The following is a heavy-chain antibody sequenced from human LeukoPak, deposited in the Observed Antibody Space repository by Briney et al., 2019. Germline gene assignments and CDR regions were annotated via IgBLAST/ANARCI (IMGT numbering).Heavy chain of an antibody. CDR2: INPSGGST. Sequence: ASVKVSCKASGYTFTSYGISWVRQAPGQGLEWMGIINPSGGSTSYAQKFQGRVTMTRDTSTSTVYMELSSLRSEDTAVYYCARDRLMGTFDYWGQGTLVTVSS. CDR1: GYTFTSYG. V-gene: IGHV1-46*01. D-gene: IGHD3-16*01. CDR3: ARDRLMGTFDY. J-gene: IGHJ4*02.